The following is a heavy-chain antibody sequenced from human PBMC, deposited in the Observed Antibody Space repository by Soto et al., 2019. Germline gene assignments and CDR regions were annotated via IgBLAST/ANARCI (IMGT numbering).Heavy chain of an antibody. CDR1: GGSFSGYY. CDR2: INHSGST. CDR3: ARGFTRYFDWLLTYGMDV. D-gene: IGHD3-9*01. V-gene: IGHV4-34*01. Sequence: PSETLSLTCAVYGGSFSGYYWSWIRQPPGKGLEWIGEINHSGSTNYNPSLKSRVTISVDTSKNQFSLKLSSVTAAGTAVYYCARGFTRYFDWLLTYGMDVWGQGTTGTVS. J-gene: IGHJ6*02.